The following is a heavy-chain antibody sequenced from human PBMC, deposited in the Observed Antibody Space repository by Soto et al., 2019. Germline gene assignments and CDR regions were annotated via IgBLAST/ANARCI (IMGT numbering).Heavy chain of an antibody. D-gene: IGHD2-15*01. J-gene: IGHJ4*02. CDR1: GFSLSTSGVG. CDR3: ALRPSYCIYGNCYSGFDY. CDR2: IYWDDDK. V-gene: IGHV2-5*02. Sequence: QITLKESGPTLVKPTQTLTLTCTFSGFSLSTSGVGVGWIRQPPGKALEWLALIYWDDDKRYIPSLKSRLTITKDTSKSQVVLTMTNMDPVDTATYYCALRPSYCIYGNCYSGFDYWGQGTLVTVSS.